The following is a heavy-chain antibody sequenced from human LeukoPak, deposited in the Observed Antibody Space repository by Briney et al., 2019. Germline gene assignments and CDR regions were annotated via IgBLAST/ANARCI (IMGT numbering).Heavy chain of an antibody. CDR1: GYTFTGYF. D-gene: IGHD5-18*01. CDR3: ARGPLYSYGIIDY. CDR2: INPNNGDT. J-gene: IGHJ4*02. Sequence: ASVKVSCKASGYTFTGYFLHWGRQAPGQGLEWMGRINPNNGDTSYAQNLQGRVTMTRDTSISTAYMELSRLRSDDTAVYFCARGPLYSYGIIDYWGQGTLVTVSS. V-gene: IGHV1-2*06.